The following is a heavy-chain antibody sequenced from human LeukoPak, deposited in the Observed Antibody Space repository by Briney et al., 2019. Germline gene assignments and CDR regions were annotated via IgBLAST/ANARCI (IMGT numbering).Heavy chain of an antibody. CDR3: ARRNDYGDYEHY. J-gene: IGHJ4*02. D-gene: IGHD4-17*01. CDR2: IYPGESDT. Sequence: GESLKISCRGSGYSFTSYWICLVRQMPGKGLEWMGIIYPGESDTRYSPSFQGQVTISADKSISTAYLQWSSLKASDTAMYSCARRNDYGDYEHYWGQGTLVTVSS. V-gene: IGHV5-51*01. CDR1: GYSFTSYW.